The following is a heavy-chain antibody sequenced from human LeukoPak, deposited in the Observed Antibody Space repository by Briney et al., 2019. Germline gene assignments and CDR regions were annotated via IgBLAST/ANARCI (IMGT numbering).Heavy chain of an antibody. CDR3: AKGPLTRFDY. Sequence: GGSLRLSCAASGFTFSNYAMNWVRQAPGKGLEWVSAINGNGDSTYYADSVKGRFTISRDNSKNTPYLQVNSLRAEDTAVYYCAKGPLTRFDYWGQGTLVTVSS. V-gene: IGHV3-23*01. CDR1: GFTFSNYA. D-gene: IGHD4/OR15-4a*01. CDR2: INGNGDST. J-gene: IGHJ4*02.